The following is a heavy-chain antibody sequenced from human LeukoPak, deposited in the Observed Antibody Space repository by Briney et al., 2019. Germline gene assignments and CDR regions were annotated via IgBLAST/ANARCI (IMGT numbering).Heavy chain of an antibody. V-gene: IGHV3-9*01. D-gene: IGHD4-17*01. CDR1: GFTVSSNY. CDR2: ISWNSGSI. J-gene: IGHJ6*03. Sequence: GGSLRLSCAASGFTVSSNYMSWVRQAPGKGLEWVSGISWNSGSIGYADSVKGRFTISRDNAKNSLYLQMNSLRAEDTALYYCAKEGGDYYYYYMDVWGKGTTVTISS. CDR3: AKEGGDYYYYYMDV.